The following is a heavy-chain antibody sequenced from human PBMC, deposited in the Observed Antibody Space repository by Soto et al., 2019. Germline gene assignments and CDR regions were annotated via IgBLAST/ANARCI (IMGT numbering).Heavy chain of an antibody. D-gene: IGHD3-3*01. CDR1: GFTVSSNY. CDR2: IYSGGST. CDR3: ARAYDFWAAGYYGMDV. Sequence: PGGSLRLSCAASGFTVSSNYMSWVRQAPGKGLEWVSVIYSGGSTYYADSVKGRFTISRDNSKNTLYLQMNSLRAEDTAVYHCARAYDFWAAGYYGMDVWGQGTTVTVSS. J-gene: IGHJ6*02. V-gene: IGHV3-66*01.